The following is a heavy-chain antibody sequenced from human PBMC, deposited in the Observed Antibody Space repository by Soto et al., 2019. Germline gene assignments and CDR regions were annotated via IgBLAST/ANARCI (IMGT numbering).Heavy chain of an antibody. D-gene: IGHD5-12*01. V-gene: IGHV1-69*01. J-gene: IGHJ2*01. Sequence: QVQLVQSGAEVKKPGSSVKVSCKASGGTFRNHGISWLRQAPGQGLEWIGGITPKFGTENYPPKFQGRVSMTADESMTTASGALRNLRPEDTAVYFCARGVVSGFEFWYFDLWGRGTLITVSS. CDR2: ITPKFGTE. CDR1: GGTFRNHG. CDR3: ARGVVSGFEFWYFDL.